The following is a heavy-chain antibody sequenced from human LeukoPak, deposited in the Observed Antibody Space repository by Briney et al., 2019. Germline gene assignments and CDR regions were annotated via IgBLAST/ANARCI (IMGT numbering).Heavy chain of an antibody. CDR1: GYSISSGYY. CDR2: IYHSGST. D-gene: IGHD4-23*01. J-gene: IGHJ3*02. V-gene: IGHV4-38-2*02. CDR3: ARDRGNLDAFDI. Sequence: SETLSLTCTVSGYSISSGYYWGWIRQPPGKGLEWIGSIYHSGSTYYNPSLKSRVTISVDTSKNQFSLKLSSVTAADTAVYYCARDRGNLDAFDIWGQGTVVTVSS.